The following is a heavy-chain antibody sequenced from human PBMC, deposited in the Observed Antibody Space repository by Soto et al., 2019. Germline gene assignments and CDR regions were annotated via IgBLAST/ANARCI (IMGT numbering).Heavy chain of an antibody. V-gene: IGHV3-21*01. CDR2: ISSASSET. Sequence: GGSLRLSCEASGFTFSRDSMNWVRQVPGKGLEWVASISSASSETWYADSVKGRFIISRDNAQNSLFLQMNTLRPEDSAIYYCARVAYWGPGTQVTVSS. CDR1: GFTFSRDS. CDR3: ARVAY. J-gene: IGHJ4*02.